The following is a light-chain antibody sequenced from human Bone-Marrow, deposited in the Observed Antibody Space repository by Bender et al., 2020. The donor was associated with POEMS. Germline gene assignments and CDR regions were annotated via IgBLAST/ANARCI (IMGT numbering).Light chain of an antibody. Sequence: QSALTQPASVSGSPGQSITISCTGTNRDVGSYNLVSWYQQHPGKAPKLMIYDVANRPSGVSNRFSGSKSDNTASLTISGLQAEDEADYYCSSYTSSSVYVFGTGTKVIVL. CDR1: NRDVGSYNL. CDR2: DVA. CDR3: SSYTSSSVYV. V-gene: IGLV2-14*02. J-gene: IGLJ1*01.